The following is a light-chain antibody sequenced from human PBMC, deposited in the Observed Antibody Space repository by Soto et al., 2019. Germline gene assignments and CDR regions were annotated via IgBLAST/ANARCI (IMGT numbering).Light chain of an antibody. V-gene: IGKV3-20*01. J-gene: IGKJ3*01. CDR2: AAS. Sequence: EIVLTQSPGTLSLSPGDRATLSCRASQSVSTNYLAWYQQSLGQAPRLLIYAASSRSTGIADRCSGNGSGTYFSLTISRLKHDDFAVYYCHQYGSTPFTFGPGTKVDMK. CDR1: QSVSTNY. CDR3: HQYGSTPFT.